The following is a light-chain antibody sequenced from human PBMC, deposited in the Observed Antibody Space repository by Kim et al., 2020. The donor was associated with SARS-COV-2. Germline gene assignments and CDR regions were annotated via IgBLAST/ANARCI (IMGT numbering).Light chain of an antibody. V-gene: IGKV3-20*01. J-gene: IGKJ5*01. CDR3: QLYGSPII. CDR1: QAVTSNH. CDR2: GAY. Sequence: EIELTQSPSTLSLSPGERATLSCRASQAVTSNHLAWYQRRPGQAPRLLIYGAYRRAIGIPDRFSGGGSGTDFTLTIRGLEPEDFAVYYCQLYGSPIIFGQGTRLEIK.